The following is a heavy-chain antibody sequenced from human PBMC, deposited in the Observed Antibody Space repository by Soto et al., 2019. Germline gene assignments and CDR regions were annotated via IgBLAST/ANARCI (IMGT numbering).Heavy chain of an antibody. V-gene: IGHV4-34*01. CDR1: GGSFSNHY. D-gene: IGHD3-10*01. CDR3: ATWGVRYYDYGMDV. J-gene: IGHJ6*04. Sequence: PSETLSLTCAVYGGSFSNHYWSWIRQPPGKGLEWIGEINHSGSTNYNPSLKSRVTISVDTSKNQLSLNLRSVTAADTAVYYCATWGVRYYDYGMDVWGEGTTVTVSS. CDR2: INHSGST.